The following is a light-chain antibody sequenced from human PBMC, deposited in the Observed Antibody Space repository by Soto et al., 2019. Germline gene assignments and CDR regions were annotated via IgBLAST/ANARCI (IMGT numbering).Light chain of an antibody. V-gene: IGLV4-69*01. CDR1: SGHSNYA. CDR2: LNSDGSH. J-gene: IGLJ2*01. Sequence: QPVLTQSPSASASLGASVKLTCTLSSGHSNYAIAWHQQQSEKGPRYLMKLNSDGSHSKGDGIPDRFSGSSSGAERYLTISSLQSEEEADYYCQTWGSGIVVFGGGTTL. CDR3: QTWGSGIVV.